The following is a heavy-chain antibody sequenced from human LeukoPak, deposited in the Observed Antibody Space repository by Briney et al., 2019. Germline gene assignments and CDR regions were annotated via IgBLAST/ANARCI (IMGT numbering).Heavy chain of an antibody. Sequence: GESLRISCKGSGYSFTSYWIAWVRQMPGKGLEWMGFIYPGDSDTRYRPSFQGQVTISADKSISTAYLQWSSLKASDTAMYYCARLYYDSGGYYSSNWFDPWGQGTLVTVSS. CDR1: GYSFTSYW. V-gene: IGHV5-51*01. CDR2: IYPGDSDT. CDR3: ARLYYDSGGYYSSNWFDP. J-gene: IGHJ5*02. D-gene: IGHD3-22*01.